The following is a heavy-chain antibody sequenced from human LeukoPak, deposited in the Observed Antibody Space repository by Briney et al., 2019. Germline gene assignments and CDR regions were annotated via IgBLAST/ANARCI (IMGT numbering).Heavy chain of an antibody. J-gene: IGHJ4*02. Sequence: ASLKISCKASGYTVTAFYNQWVRQDPGQGLEWMAKLVPSRGSPSYAQNFQGRVTVTSDTSTNTVHMELSSLTSDDSAVYYCARGAHQHSDSWGQGTLVSVSS. D-gene: IGHD2-2*01. CDR3: ARGAHQHSDS. V-gene: IGHV1-46*01. CDR1: GYTVTAFY. CDR2: LVPSRGSP.